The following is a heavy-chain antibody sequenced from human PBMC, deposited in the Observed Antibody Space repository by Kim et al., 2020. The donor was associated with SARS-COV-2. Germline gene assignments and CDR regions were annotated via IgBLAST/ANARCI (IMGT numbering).Heavy chain of an antibody. CDR1: GFRFADYD. D-gene: IGHD3-16*02. Sequence: GGSLRLSCAASGFRFADYDMHWVRQSPGKGLEWLSRINGHGDNTYYADSVKGRFTVSRDNSKNSLYLQINSLRTEDTALYYCTQDYWGSYLKWGQGTLVTVSS. J-gene: IGHJ4*02. CDR3: TQDYWGSYLK. CDR2: INGHGDNT. V-gene: IGHV3-43*02.